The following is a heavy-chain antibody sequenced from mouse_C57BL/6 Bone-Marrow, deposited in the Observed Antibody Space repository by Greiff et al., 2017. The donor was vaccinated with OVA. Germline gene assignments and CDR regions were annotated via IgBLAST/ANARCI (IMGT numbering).Heavy chain of an antibody. Sequence: VQLKESGGDLVKPGGSLKLSCAASGFTFSSYGMSWVRQTPDKRLEWVATISSGGSYTYYPDSVKGRFTISRDNAKNTLYLQMSSLKSEDTAMYYCARQGYGNYEWYFDVWGTGTTVTVSS. CDR3: ARQGYGNYEWYFDV. V-gene: IGHV5-6*01. CDR1: GFTFSSYG. J-gene: IGHJ1*03. CDR2: ISSGGSYT. D-gene: IGHD2-10*02.